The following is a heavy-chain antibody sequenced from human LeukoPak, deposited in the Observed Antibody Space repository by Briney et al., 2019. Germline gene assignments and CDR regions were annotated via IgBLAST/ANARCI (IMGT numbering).Heavy chain of an antibody. V-gene: IGHV4-30-2*01. J-gene: IGHJ4*02. D-gene: IGHD3-3*01. CDR2: IYHSGST. Sequence: SETLSLTCAVSGGSISSGGYSWSWIRQPPGKGLEWIGYIYHSGSTYYNPFLKSRVTISVDRSKNQFSLKLSSVTAADTAVYYCARGNGNYDFWSGYFGRDYYFDYWGQGTLVTVSS. CDR1: GGSISSGGYS. CDR3: ARGNGNYDFWSGYFGRDYYFDY.